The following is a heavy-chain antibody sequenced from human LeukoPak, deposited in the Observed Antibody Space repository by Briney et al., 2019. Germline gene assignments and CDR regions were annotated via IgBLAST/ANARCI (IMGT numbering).Heavy chain of an antibody. CDR2: ISSSGTTI. D-gene: IGHD5-24*01. CDR1: GFTFSDYY. J-gene: IGHJ4*02. Sequence: PGGSLRLSCAASGFTFSDYYMSWIRQAPGKGLEWVSYISSSGTTIYYTDSVKGRFTISRDNAKNSLYLQMNSLRAEDTAIYYCTRVGYIDEGIDYWGQGTLVTVSS. V-gene: IGHV3-11*04. CDR3: TRVGYIDEGIDY.